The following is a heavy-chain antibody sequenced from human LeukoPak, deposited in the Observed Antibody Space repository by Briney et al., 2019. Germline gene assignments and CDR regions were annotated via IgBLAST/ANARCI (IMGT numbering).Heavy chain of an antibody. Sequence: PGGSLRLSCAASGFTFSSYAMSWVRQAPGKGLEWVSAISGSGGSTYYADSVKGRFTISRDNSKNTLYLQMNRLRAEDTAVYYCAKDVRCSSTSCLFDYWGQGTLVTVSS. CDR1: GFTFSSYA. V-gene: IGHV3-23*01. J-gene: IGHJ4*02. D-gene: IGHD2-2*01. CDR2: ISGSGGST. CDR3: AKDVRCSSTSCLFDY.